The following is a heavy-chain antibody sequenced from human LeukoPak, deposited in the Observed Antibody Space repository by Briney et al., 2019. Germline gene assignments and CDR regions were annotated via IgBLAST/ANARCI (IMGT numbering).Heavy chain of an antibody. CDR1: GYSFTSYW. Sequence: GESLKISCKGSGYSFTSYWIGWVRQMPGKGLEWMGIIYPGDSDTRYSPSFQGQVTISADKSISTAYLQWSSLKASDTAMYYCARLVPGYSGYAPADYWGQGTLVTVSS. J-gene: IGHJ4*02. V-gene: IGHV5-51*01. CDR2: IYPGDSDT. CDR3: ARLVPGYSGYAPADY. D-gene: IGHD5-12*01.